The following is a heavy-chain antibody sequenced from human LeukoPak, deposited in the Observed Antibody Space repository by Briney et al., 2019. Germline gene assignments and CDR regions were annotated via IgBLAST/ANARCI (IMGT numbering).Heavy chain of an antibody. CDR2: IWYDGSNK. CDR3: ARDFCGGDCYSGFNWYFDL. D-gene: IGHD2-21*02. J-gene: IGHJ2*01. Sequence: PGRSLRLSCAASGITFRNYGMHWVRQAPGKGLEWVALIWYDGSNKYYADSVKGRFTISRDDSKNTLYLQMNSLRVEDTAVYFCARDFCGGDCYSGFNWYFDLWGRGTLVTVFS. V-gene: IGHV3-33*01. CDR1: GITFRNYG.